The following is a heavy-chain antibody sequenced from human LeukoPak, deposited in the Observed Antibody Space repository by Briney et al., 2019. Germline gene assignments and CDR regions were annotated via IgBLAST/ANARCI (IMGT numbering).Heavy chain of an antibody. CDR3: ARQTGSGLFILP. J-gene: IGHJ4*02. Sequence: PSETLSLTCAVSGESISGYSWHWVRQPPGMGLEWIGSIYYTGNTYYNASLKSQVSISIDTSKNQFSLKLTSVTAADTAVYYCARQTGSGLFILPGGQGTLVTVSS. CDR1: GESISGYS. V-gene: IGHV4-39*01. D-gene: IGHD3/OR15-3a*01. CDR2: IYYTGNT.